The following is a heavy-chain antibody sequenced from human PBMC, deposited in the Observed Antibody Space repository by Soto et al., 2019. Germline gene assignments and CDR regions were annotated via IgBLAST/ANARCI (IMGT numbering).Heavy chain of an antibody. V-gene: IGHV1-69*01. D-gene: IGHD3-10*01. J-gene: IGHJ4*02. CDR2: IIPLFGTP. Sequence: QVQLVQSGAEVKKPGSSVTVSCKASGGIFSTYAISWLRQAPGQGLEWMGGIIPLFGTPNYAQRFQGRVTITADESTSTDYMELSRLRSEDTAVYYCARDRDDYGSGNYYNRIDFWGQGTLVTVSS. CDR1: GGIFSTYA. CDR3: ARDRDDYGSGNYYNRIDF.